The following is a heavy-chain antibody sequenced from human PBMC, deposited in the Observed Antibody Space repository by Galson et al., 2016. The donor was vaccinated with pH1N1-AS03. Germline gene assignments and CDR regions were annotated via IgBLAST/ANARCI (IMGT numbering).Heavy chain of an antibody. CDR1: GDSISNYF. J-gene: IGHJ4*02. D-gene: IGHD1-14*01. V-gene: IGHV4-4*07. CDR2: IFSGGTT. Sequence: SETLSLTCSVTGDSISNYFWSWIRQPAGKRLEWIGNIFSGGTTKYNPSLKNRVTMSVDTSKNQIYLKLTSVTAADTAVYFCARDRIAEIEIWGQGRLVTVSS. CDR3: ARDRIAEIEI.